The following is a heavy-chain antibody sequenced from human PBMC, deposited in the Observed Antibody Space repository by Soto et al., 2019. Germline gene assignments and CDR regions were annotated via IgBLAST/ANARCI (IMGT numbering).Heavy chain of an antibody. J-gene: IGHJ4*02. Sequence: QVQLVQSGAEVKKPGSSVKVSCKASGGTFSSYAISWVRQAPGQGLEWMGGIIPIFGTANYAQKFQGRVTITADESTSTAYMELSSLRSDDTAVYYCAREGWGWLQFSAPDYWGQGTLVTVSS. V-gene: IGHV1-69*01. CDR1: GGTFSSYA. D-gene: IGHD2-21*01. CDR3: AREGWGWLQFSAPDY. CDR2: IIPIFGTA.